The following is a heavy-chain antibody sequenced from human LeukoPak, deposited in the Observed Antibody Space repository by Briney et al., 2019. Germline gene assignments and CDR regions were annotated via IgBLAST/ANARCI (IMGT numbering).Heavy chain of an antibody. D-gene: IGHD3-10*01. Sequence: SETLSLTCTVSGGSISSYYWSWIRQPPGKGLEWIGYFYYSGSTNYNPSLKSRVTISVDTSKNQFSLKLSSVTAADTAVYYCARADYYGSGSYIWGQGTLVTVSS. CDR2: FYYSGST. J-gene: IGHJ4*02. CDR1: GGSISSYY. CDR3: ARADYYGSGSYI. V-gene: IGHV4-59*01.